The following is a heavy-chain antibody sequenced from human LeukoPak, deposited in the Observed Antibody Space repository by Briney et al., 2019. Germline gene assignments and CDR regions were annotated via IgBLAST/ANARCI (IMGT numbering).Heavy chain of an antibody. J-gene: IGHJ4*02. CDR3: SVSRKNKNYRPFDY. CDR2: ISSSGSTI. CDR1: GFTFSDYY. Sequence: GGSLRLSCAASGFTFSDYYMSRIRQAPGKGLEWVSYISSSGSTIYYADSVKGRFTISRDNAKNSLYLQMNSLRAEDTAVYYCSVSRKNKNYRPFDYWGQGTLVTVSS. V-gene: IGHV3-11*01. D-gene: IGHD1-7*01.